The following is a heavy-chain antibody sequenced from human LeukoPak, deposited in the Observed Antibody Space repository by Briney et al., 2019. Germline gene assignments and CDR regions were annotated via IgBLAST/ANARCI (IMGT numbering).Heavy chain of an antibody. CDR3: ARDPPGIRRGYDIDF. Sequence: GGSLRLSCAASGFTFSTYSMNWVRQAPGKGLEWISYISAGTSTIYYADSVKGRFTISRDNAKNSLYLQMNSLRAEDTAVYYCARDPPGIRRGYDIDFWGQGTLVTVS. D-gene: IGHD5-12*01. CDR2: ISAGTSTI. CDR1: GFTFSTYS. V-gene: IGHV3-48*01. J-gene: IGHJ4*02.